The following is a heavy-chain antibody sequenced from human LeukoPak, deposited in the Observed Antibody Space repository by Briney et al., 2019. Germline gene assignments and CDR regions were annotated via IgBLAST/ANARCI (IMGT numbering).Heavy chain of an antibody. CDR1: GYSFTSYW. V-gene: IGHV5-51*01. Sequence: GESLKISCKGSGYSFTSYWIGWVRQMPGKGLEWMGIIYPGDSDTRYSPSFQGQVTISADKSISTAYLQWSSLKASDTAMYYCARHQSSRWHYXSSGXPDYWGQGTLVTV. CDR2: IYPGDSDT. D-gene: IGHD3-22*01. J-gene: IGHJ4*02. CDR3: ARHQSSRWHYXSSGXPDY.